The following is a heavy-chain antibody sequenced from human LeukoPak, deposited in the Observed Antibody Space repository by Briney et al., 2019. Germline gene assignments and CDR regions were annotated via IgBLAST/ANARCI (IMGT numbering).Heavy chain of an antibody. CDR3: ARDLAMITFGGIIPPGY. V-gene: IGHV3-72*01. D-gene: IGHD3-16*02. J-gene: IGHJ4*02. Sequence: PGGSLRLSCAVSGFTFSDHYMDWVRQAPGKGLEWVGRSRNRAKSYTTDYAASVKGRFTISRDDSKSTLYLQMNSLETEDTAVYYCARDLAMITFGGIIPPGYWGQGTLVTVSS. CDR1: GFTFSDHY. CDR2: SRNRAKSYTT.